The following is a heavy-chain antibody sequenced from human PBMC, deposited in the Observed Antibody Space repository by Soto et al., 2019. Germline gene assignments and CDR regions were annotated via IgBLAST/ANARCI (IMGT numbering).Heavy chain of an antibody. CDR1: GFTFSSYA. D-gene: IGHD6-19*01. CDR3: ARDRFATKGQWLAYYYYYGIDV. Sequence: QVQLVESGGGVVQPGRSLRLSCAASGFTFSSYAMHWVREAPGKGLEWVAVISYDGSNKYYADSVKGRFTISRDNSKNTLYLQMNSRRAEDTAVYYCARDRFATKGQWLAYYYYYGIDVWGQGTTVTVSS. CDR2: ISYDGSNK. J-gene: IGHJ6*02. V-gene: IGHV3-30-3*01.